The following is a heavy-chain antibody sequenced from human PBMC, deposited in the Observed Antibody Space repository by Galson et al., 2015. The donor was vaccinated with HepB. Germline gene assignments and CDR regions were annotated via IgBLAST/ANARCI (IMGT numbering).Heavy chain of an antibody. D-gene: IGHD3-10*01. J-gene: IGHJ6*02. Sequence: SLRLSCAASRFTFSSYSMNWVRQAPGKGLEWVSYISSSSSTIYYADSVKGRFTISRDNAKNSLYLQMNSLRDEDTAVYYCARDRGVLLWFGEGGYGMDVWGQGTTVTVSS. CDR2: ISSSSSTI. V-gene: IGHV3-48*02. CDR1: RFTFSSYS. CDR3: ARDRGVLLWFGEGGYGMDV.